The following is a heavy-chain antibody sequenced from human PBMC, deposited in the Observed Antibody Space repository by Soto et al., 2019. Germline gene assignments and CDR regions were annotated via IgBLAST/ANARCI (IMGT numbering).Heavy chain of an antibody. CDR1: RFIFSNNG. CDR2: VSHDGRKT. V-gene: IGHV3-30*03. J-gene: IGHJ6*02. D-gene: IGHD7-27*01. CDR3: ARDLRQGASGATVYGMDV. Sequence: QVQLVESGGGEVQPGTSLRLSCIASRFIFSNNGMHWVRQAPGKGLEWVALVSHDGRKTFYADSVKGRLTIYRDNSKNTVYLHMNNLRPEDTAVYRCARDLRQGASGATVYGMDVWGQGTTVTVSS.